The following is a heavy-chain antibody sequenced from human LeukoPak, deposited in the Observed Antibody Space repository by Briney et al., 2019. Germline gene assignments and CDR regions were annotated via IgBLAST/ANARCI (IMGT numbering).Heavy chain of an antibody. CDR3: ARHAWSRDSSGWYDY. CDR2: IYYSGST. D-gene: IGHD6-19*01. Sequence: SETLSLTCTVSGGSISSYYWSWIRQPPGKGLEWIGYIYYSGSTNYNPSLKSRVTISVDTSKNQFSLKLSSVTAADTAVYYCARHAWSRDSSGWYDYWGQRTLVTVSS. J-gene: IGHJ4*02. CDR1: GGSISSYY. V-gene: IGHV4-59*08.